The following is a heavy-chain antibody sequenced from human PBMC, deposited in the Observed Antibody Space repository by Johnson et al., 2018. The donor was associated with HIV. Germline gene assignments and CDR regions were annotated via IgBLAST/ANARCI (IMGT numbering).Heavy chain of an antibody. CDR1: ALSFSGYA. CDR2: IRYDGSNK. Sequence: QVQLVESGGGVVQPGRSLRLSCTSALSFSGYAMHWVRQAPGKGLEWVAFIRYDGSNKYYADSVKGRFTISRDNSKNTLYLQMNSLRAEDTAVYYCAREGPSERAGFDIWGQGTMVTVSS. CDR3: AREGPSERAGFDI. V-gene: IGHV3-30*02. J-gene: IGHJ3*02.